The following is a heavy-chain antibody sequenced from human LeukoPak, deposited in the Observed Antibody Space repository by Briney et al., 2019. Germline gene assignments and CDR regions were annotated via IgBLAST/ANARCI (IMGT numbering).Heavy chain of an antibody. D-gene: IGHD3-9*01. CDR2: IDPNNGDT. CDR3: ARDSSPGGRINFDWLSDPYYYYGMDV. CDR1: GYTVTSLY. Sequence: GASVKVSCKASGYTVTSLYMHWVRQAPGQGLEWMGLIDPNNGDTYSSPKFRARVTMTRDTSTNTVYMDLNSLTSEDTAVYYCARDSSPGGRINFDWLSDPYYYYGMDVWGQGITVTVSS. J-gene: IGHJ6*02. V-gene: IGHV1-2*02.